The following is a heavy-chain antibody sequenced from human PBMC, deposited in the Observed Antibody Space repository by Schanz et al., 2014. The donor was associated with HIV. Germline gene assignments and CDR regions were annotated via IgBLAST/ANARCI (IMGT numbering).Heavy chain of an antibody. V-gene: IGHV3-21*01. Sequence: EVQLVESGGGLVKPGRSLRLSCTASGFTFSSYSMNWVRQAPGKGLEWVSSVSSGSSFIYYADSVKGRFTISRDNAKNSLYLQMNSLRAEDTAVYFCTRGRFLERGGMDVWGQGTAVTVSS. D-gene: IGHD3-3*01. CDR3: TRGRFLERGGMDV. CDR2: VSSGSSFI. CDR1: GFTFSSYS. J-gene: IGHJ6*02.